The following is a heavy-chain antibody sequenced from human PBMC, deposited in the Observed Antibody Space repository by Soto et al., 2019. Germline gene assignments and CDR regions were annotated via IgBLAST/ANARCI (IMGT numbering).Heavy chain of an antibody. CDR2: ISYDGSNK. Sequence: GGSLSLACAASGFTFSSYGMHWVRQAPGKGLEWVAVISYDGSNKYYADSVKGRFTISRDNSKNTLYLQMNSLRAEDTAVYYCARDRYDFWSGGINYYYYYGMDVWGQGTTVTVS. D-gene: IGHD3-3*01. CDR1: GFTFSSYG. V-gene: IGHV3-30*03. CDR3: ARDRYDFWSGGINYYYYYGMDV. J-gene: IGHJ6*02.